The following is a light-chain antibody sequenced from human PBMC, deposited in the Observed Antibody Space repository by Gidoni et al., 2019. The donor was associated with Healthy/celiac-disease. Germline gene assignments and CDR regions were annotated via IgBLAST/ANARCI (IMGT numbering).Light chain of an antibody. V-gene: IGLV3-21*04. J-gene: IGLJ2*01. CDR2: YDS. Sequence: SYVLTQPPSVSGAPGKTARTTCGGNNIGSKSVHWYQQKPGQAPVLVIYYDSDRPSGIPERFSGSNSGNTATLTISRVEAGDEADYYCQVWDSSSDHVVFGGGTKLTVL. CDR3: QVWDSSSDHVV. CDR1: NIGSKS.